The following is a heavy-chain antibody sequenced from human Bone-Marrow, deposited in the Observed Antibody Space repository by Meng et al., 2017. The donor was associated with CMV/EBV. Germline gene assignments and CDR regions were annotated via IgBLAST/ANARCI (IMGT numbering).Heavy chain of an antibody. V-gene: IGHV1-2*06. D-gene: IGHD2-2*01. CDR1: GYTFSDYY. J-gene: IGHJ4*02. CDR3: ARVQSLIVPAARY. Sequence: ASVKVSCKASGYTFSDYYVQWVRQAPGQGLEWMGRMNPNGRDTRYAQKFQGRVTMTTDTSISAAYMEMNSLGSDDTAVYYCARVQSLIVPAARYWGQGTLVTVSS. CDR2: MNPNGRDT.